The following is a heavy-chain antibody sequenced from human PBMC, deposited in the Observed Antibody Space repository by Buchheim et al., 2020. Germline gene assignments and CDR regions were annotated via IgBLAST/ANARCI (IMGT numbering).Heavy chain of an antibody. D-gene: IGHD2-15*01. V-gene: IGHV1-69*06. CDR3: ARACSGGSCYSGWYYYYYGMDV. CDR1: GGTFSSYA. J-gene: IGHJ6*02. Sequence: QVQLVQSGAEVKKPGSSVKVSCKASGGTFSSYAISWVRQAPGQGLEWMGGIIPIFGTANYAQKFQGRVTITADKSTSTDSMELSSLRSEDTAVYYCARACSGGSCYSGWYYYYYGMDVWGQGTT. CDR2: IIPIFGTA.